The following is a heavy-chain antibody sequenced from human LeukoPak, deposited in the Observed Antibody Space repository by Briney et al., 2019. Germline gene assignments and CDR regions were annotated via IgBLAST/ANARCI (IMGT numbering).Heavy chain of an antibody. Sequence: GGSLRLSCAASGFTFRKYWMNWVRQAPGMGLEWVANIKQDGSEKYYVDSVKGRFTISRDNAKNSLYLQMNSLRAEDTAVYYCARDTSYPHPYYMDVWGKGTTVTISS. CDR2: IKQDGSEK. CDR3: ARDTSYPHPYYMDV. D-gene: IGHD3-16*02. CDR1: GFTFRKYW. V-gene: IGHV3-7*01. J-gene: IGHJ6*03.